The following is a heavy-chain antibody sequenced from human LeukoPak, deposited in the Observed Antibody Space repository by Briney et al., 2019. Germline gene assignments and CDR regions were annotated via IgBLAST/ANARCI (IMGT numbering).Heavy chain of an antibody. V-gene: IGHV3-23*01. Sequence: PGGSLRLSCAASGFTFSSYAMSWVRQAPGKGLEWVSAISGSGGSTYYADSVKGRFTISRDNSKNTLYLQMNSLRAEDTAVYYCLKRAEESSGYYLYYFDHWGQGTLVTVSS. D-gene: IGHD3-22*01. CDR1: GFTFSSYA. CDR3: LKRAEESSGYYLYYFDH. CDR2: ISGSGGST. J-gene: IGHJ4*02.